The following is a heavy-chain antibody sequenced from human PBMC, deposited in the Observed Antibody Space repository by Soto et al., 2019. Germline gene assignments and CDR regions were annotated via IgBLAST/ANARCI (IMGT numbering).Heavy chain of an antibody. Sequence: QVQLVQSGAEVKKPGASVKVSCKASGYTFTSYGISWVRQAPGQGLEWMGWISAYNGNTKYAQQLQGRVTMTPDASLSTAQMELRGLRSHDTAVYYCARDGGYSGSYWVQGTMVTVSS. CDR2: ISAYNGNT. CDR3: ARDGGYSGSY. J-gene: IGHJ4*02. CDR1: GYTFTSYG. V-gene: IGHV1-18*01. D-gene: IGHD1-26*01.